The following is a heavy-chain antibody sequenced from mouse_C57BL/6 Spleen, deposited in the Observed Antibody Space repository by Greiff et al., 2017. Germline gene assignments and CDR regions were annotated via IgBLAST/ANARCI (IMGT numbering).Heavy chain of an antibody. V-gene: IGHV1-18*01. J-gene: IGHJ3*01. Sequence: EVQLQQSGPELVKPGASVKIPCKASGYTFTDYNMDWVKQSHGKSLEWIGDINPNNGGTIYNQKFKGKATLTVDKSSSTAYMELRSLTSEDTAVYYCAREEAGTFAYWGQGTLGTVSA. CDR2: INPNNGGT. CDR3: AREEAGTFAY. CDR1: GYTFTDYN. D-gene: IGHD4-1*01.